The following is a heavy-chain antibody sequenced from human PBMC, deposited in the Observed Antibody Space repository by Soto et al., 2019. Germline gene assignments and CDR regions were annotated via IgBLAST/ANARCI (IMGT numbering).Heavy chain of an antibody. CDR1: GYTLYVLS. D-gene: IGHD4-17*01. J-gene: IGHJ4*02. CDR3: ATGLTVTTAQN. V-gene: IGHV1-24*01. CDR2: FDPEDGET. Sequence: CTACGYTLYVLSVPWARQAPGKGLEWMGGFDPEDGETIYAQKFQGRVTMTEDTSTDTAYMELSSLRSEDTAVYYCATGLTVTTAQNWGQGTLVTVSS.